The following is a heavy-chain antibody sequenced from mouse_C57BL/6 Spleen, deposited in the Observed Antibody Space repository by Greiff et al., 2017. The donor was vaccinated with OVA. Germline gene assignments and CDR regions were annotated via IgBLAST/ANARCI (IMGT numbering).Heavy chain of an antibody. Sequence: VKQRTGQGLEWIGEIYPRSGNTYYNEKFKGKATLTADKSSSTAYMELRSLTSEDSAVYFCARSGTAQATGFAYWGQGTLVTVSA. CDR2: IYPRSGNT. J-gene: IGHJ3*01. CDR3: ARSGTAQATGFAY. D-gene: IGHD3-2*02. V-gene: IGHV1-81*01.